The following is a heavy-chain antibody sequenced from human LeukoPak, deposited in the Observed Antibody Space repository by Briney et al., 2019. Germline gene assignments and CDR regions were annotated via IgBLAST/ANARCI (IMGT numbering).Heavy chain of an antibody. J-gene: IGHJ4*02. D-gene: IGHD7-27*01. V-gene: IGHV3-23*01. CDR1: GFTFSSYA. CDR2: ISGSGGST. Sequence: GGSLRLSCAASGFTFSSYAMSWVRQAPGKGLEWVSAISGSGGSTYYADSVKGRFTISRDNSKNTLYLQMNSLRAEDTAVYYCAKDPTWGRFYYYFDYWGQGTLDTVSS. CDR3: AKDPTWGRFYYYFDY.